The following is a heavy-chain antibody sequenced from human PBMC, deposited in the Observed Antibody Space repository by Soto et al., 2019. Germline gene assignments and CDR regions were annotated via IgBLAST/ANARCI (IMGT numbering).Heavy chain of an antibody. CDR2: ISYDGSNK. V-gene: IGHV3-30*18. Sequence: PGGSLRLSCAASGFTFSSYGMHWVRQAPGKGLEWVAVISYDGSNKYYADSVKGRFTISRDNSKNTLYPQMNSLRAEDTAVYYCAKDIRFVVVTAKPSSLAYYGMDVWGQGTTVTVSS. CDR3: AKDIRFVVVTAKPSSLAYYGMDV. J-gene: IGHJ6*02. CDR1: GFTFSSYG. D-gene: IGHD2-21*02.